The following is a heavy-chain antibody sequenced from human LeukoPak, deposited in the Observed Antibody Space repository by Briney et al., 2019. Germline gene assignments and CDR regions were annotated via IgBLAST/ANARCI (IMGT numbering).Heavy chain of an antibody. J-gene: IGHJ2*01. V-gene: IGHV3-21*01. CDR3: ARDKGTEGLLPRGDWYFDL. CDR1: GFTFSSYS. D-gene: IGHD3-3*01. CDR2: ISSSSTYI. Sequence: GGSLRLSCAASGFTFSSYSMNWVRQAPGKGLEWVSSISSSSTYIYYAGSVKGRFTISRDNAKNSLFLQMNSLRAEDTAVYYCARDKGTEGLLPRGDWYFDLWGRGTPVTVSS.